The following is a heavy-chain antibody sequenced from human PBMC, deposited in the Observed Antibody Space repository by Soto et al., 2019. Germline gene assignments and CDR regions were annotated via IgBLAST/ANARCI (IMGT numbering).Heavy chain of an antibody. D-gene: IGHD3-22*01. J-gene: IGHJ5*02. CDR1: GGSISSSSYY. V-gene: IGHV4-39*07. Sequence: SETLSLTCTVSGGSISSSSYYWGWIRQPPGKGLEWIGSIYYSGSTYYNPSLKSRVTISVDTSKNQFSLKLSSVTAADTAVYYCARVNRGSGYYPPNSWFDPWGQGTLVTVSS. CDR2: IYYSGST. CDR3: ARVNRGSGYYPPNSWFDP.